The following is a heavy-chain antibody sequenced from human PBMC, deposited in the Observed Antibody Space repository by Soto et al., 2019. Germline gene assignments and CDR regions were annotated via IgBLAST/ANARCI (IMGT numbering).Heavy chain of an antibody. CDR3: AREGRYSSGWAVGWFDP. J-gene: IGHJ5*02. CDR1: GASIKTGGYY. V-gene: IGHV4-31*03. CDR2: IYYSGTT. D-gene: IGHD6-19*01. Sequence: SETLSLTCTVSGASIKTGGYYWTWIRQHPVKGLEWIGYIYYSGTTYYTPSLESRVTMSVDLSTNQFSLRLTSVTAADTAVYYCAREGRYSSGWAVGWFDPWGQGTLVTVSS.